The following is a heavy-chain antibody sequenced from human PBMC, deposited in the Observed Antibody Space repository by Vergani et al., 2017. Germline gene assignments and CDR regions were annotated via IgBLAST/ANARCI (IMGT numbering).Heavy chain of an antibody. Sequence: EVQLVESGGGLVQPGGSLRLSCAASGFTFSSYSMNWVRQAPGKGLEWVSYISSSSSTIYYADSVKGRFTISRDNAKNSLYLQMNSLRAEDTAVYYCATAGYCSGGSCHEPYWGQGTLVTVSS. J-gene: IGHJ4*02. D-gene: IGHD2-15*01. V-gene: IGHV3-48*04. CDR1: GFTFSSYS. CDR2: ISSSSSTI. CDR3: ATAGYCSGGSCHEPY.